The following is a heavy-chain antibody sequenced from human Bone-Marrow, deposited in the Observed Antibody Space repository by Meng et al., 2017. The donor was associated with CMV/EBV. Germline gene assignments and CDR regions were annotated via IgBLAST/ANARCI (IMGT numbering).Heavy chain of an antibody. Sequence: ASVKVSCKASGYTFTSYDINWVRQATGQGLEWMGWMNPNSGNTGYAQKFQGRVTMTRNTSISTAYMELSSLRSEDTAVYYCARVEYSSSSGRKRKCYYYYGMDVWGQGTTVTVSS. CDR1: GYTFTSYD. CDR3: ARVEYSSSSGRKRKCYYYYGMDV. J-gene: IGHJ6*02. CDR2: MNPNSGNT. V-gene: IGHV1-8*01. D-gene: IGHD6-6*01.